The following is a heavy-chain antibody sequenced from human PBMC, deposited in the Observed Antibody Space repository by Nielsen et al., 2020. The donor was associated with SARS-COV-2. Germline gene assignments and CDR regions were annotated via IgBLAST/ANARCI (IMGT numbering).Heavy chain of an antibody. D-gene: IGHD5-18*01. CDR1: GFTFSSYA. CDR2: ISGSGGST. CDR3: VSGYSYGEDY. V-gene: IGHV3-23*01. J-gene: IGHJ4*02. Sequence: GESLKISCAASGFTFSSYAMSWVRQAPGKGLEWVSAISGSGGSTYYADSVKGRFTISRDNSKNTLYLQMNSLRSEDTAVYYCVSGYSYGEDYWGQGTLVTVSS.